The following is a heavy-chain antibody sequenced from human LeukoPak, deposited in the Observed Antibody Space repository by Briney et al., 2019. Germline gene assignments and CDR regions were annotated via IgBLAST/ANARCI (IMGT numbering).Heavy chain of an antibody. Sequence: PGGSLRLSCAASGFTVSSNYMSWVRQAPGKGLEWVSVIYSGGSTYYADSVKGRFTISRDNSKNTLYLQMNSLRAEDTAVYYCARHYGSGSYLGYFDYWGQGTLVTVSS. V-gene: IGHV3-53*01. J-gene: IGHJ4*02. CDR1: GFTVSSNY. CDR2: IYSGGST. CDR3: ARHYGSGSYLGYFDY. D-gene: IGHD3-10*01.